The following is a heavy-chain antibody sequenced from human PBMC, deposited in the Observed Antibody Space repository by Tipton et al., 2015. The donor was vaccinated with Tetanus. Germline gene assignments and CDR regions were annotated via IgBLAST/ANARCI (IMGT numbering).Heavy chain of an antibody. CDR1: GFTFSRSW. CDR3: ARVLQLERKFDF. D-gene: IGHD1-1*01. Sequence: SLRLSCAASGFTFSRSWMTWVRQSPGRGLEWVSAISFDGSNKNYADSVKGRFTISRDNSHNTLFLQMNSLRAEDSATYYCARVLQLERKFDFWGQGILVTVSS. CDR2: ISFDGSNK. V-gene: IGHV3-30-3*01. J-gene: IGHJ4*02.